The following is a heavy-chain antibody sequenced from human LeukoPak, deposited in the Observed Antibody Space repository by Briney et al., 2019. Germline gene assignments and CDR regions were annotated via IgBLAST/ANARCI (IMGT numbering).Heavy chain of an antibody. V-gene: IGHV4-4*07. D-gene: IGHD6-13*01. CDR1: GGSISSYY. CDR3: ARGIRYSSSWYYFDY. Sequence: SETLSLTCTVSGGSISSYYWSWIRQPAGKGLEWIGRIYTSGSTNYNPSLKSRVTMSVDTSKNQFSLKLSSVTAADTAVYYCARGIRYSSSWYYFDYWRQGTLVTVSS. J-gene: IGHJ4*02. CDR2: IYTSGST.